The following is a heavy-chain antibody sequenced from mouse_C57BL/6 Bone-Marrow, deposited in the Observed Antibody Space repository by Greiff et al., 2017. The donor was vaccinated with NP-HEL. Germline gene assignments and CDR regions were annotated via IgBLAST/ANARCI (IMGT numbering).Heavy chain of an antibody. V-gene: IGHV1-52*01. CDR2: IDPSDSET. J-gene: IGHJ1*03. CDR1: GYTFTSYW. D-gene: IGHD6-1*01. Sequence: QVQLQQPGAELVRPGSSVKLSCKASGYTFTSYWMHWVKQRPIQGLEWIGNIDPSDSETHYNQKFKDKATLTVDKSSSTAYMQLSSLTSEDSAVYYCARSLWDWYFDVWGTGTTVTVSS. CDR3: ARSLWDWYFDV.